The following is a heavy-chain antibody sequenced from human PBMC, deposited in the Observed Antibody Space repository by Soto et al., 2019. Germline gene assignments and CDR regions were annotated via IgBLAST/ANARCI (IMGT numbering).Heavy chain of an antibody. J-gene: IGHJ5*02. D-gene: IGHD6-13*01. CDR3: ARDNGIAAPFDP. CDR1: GFTFSTYS. Sequence: GGSLRLSCAASGFTFSTYSMNWVRQAPGKGLEWISYITSSSTTIFYADSVKGRFTISGDNAKNSLYLQMNSLRDEDTSVYYCARDNGIAAPFDPWGQGTLVTVSS. CDR2: ITSSSTTI. V-gene: IGHV3-48*02.